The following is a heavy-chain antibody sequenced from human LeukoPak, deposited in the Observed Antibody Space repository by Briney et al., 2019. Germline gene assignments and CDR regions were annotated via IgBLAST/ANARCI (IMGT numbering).Heavy chain of an antibody. D-gene: IGHD1-26*01. CDR2: ISSSSSYI. CDR1: GFTFSSYS. Sequence: PGGSLRLSCAASGFTFSSYSMNWVRQAPGKGLEWVSSISSSSSYIYYGDSVKGRFTISRDNAKKSLYLQMNSLRAEDQDVYYCARDIRSTGSYEDVRLLVGATDGLDYWGQGPLVTVSS. V-gene: IGHV3-21*01. J-gene: IGHJ4*02. CDR3: ARDIRSTGSYEDVRLLVGATDGLDY.